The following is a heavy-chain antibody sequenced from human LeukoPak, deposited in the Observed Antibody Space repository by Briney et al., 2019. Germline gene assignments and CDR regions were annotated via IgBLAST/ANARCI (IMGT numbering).Heavy chain of an antibody. D-gene: IGHD3-9*01. Sequence: HPGGSLRLSCAASGFTFDDYAMHWVRHAPGKGLEWVSGISWNSGSIGYADSVKGRFTISRDNAKNSLYLQMNSLRAEDTALYYCAKDMGKAGNILSLFDYWGQGTLVTVSS. CDR2: ISWNSGSI. CDR1: GFTFDDYA. V-gene: IGHV3-9*01. CDR3: AKDMGKAGNILSLFDY. J-gene: IGHJ4*02.